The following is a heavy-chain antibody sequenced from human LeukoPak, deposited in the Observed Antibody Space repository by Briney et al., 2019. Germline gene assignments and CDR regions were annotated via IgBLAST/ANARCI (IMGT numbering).Heavy chain of an antibody. Sequence: PSETLSLTCTVSGYSISSGYYWGWIRPPQWKGLEWIGTIYHSGSTYYNPSLKSRVTISVDTSKNQFSLKLTSVTAADTAVYYCARVRGYCSSTICYRYYFDYLGQGTLVTVSP. CDR1: GYSISSGYY. D-gene: IGHD2-2*01. V-gene: IGHV4-38-2*02. CDR3: ARVRGYCSSTICYRYYFDY. J-gene: IGHJ4*02. CDR2: IYHSGST.